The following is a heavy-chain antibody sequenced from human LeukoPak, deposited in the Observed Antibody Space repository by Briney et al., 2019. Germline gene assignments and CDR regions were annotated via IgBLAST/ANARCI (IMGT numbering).Heavy chain of an antibody. CDR2: IVVGSGNT. D-gene: IGHD2-21*01. CDR1: GFTFTSSA. V-gene: IGHV1-58*01. J-gene: IGHJ3*02. CDR3: AANTPRVVREDAFDI. Sequence: SVKVSCKASGFTFTSSAVQWVRQARGQRLEWIGWIVVGSGNTNYAQKFQERITITRDMSTSTAYMELSSLRSEDTAVYYCAANTPRVVREDAFDIWGQGTMVTVSS.